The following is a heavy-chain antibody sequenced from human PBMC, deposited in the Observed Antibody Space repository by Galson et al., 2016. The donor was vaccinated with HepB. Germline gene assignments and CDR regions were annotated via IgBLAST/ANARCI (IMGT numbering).Heavy chain of an antibody. V-gene: IGHV5-51*01. Sequence: QSGAEVKKPGESLKISCKGSGYSFTTYWIGWVRQMPGKGLEWMGIIYTGDSDARYSPSFQGQVTISADKSISTAYLQWSSLRASDTAMYFCARPRGYDNYFDYWGQGTLVTVSS. CDR2: IYTGDSDA. J-gene: IGHJ4*02. CDR3: ARPRGYDNYFDY. D-gene: IGHD5-12*01. CDR1: GYSFTTYW.